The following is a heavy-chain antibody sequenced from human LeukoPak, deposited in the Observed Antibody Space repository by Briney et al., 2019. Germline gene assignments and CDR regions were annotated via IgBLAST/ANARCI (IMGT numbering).Heavy chain of an antibody. V-gene: IGHV3-66*01. J-gene: IGHJ6*02. CDR2: IYSGGST. CDR1: GFTVSSNY. D-gene: IGHD3-10*01. Sequence: PGVSLRLSCAASGFTVSSNYMSWVRQGPGKGLEWVSVIYSGGSTYYADSVKGRFTISRDNSKNTLYLQMNSLRAEDTAVYYCARDLPLMVRGVIITYYYGMDVWGQGTTVTVSS. CDR3: ARDLPLMVRGVIITYYYGMDV.